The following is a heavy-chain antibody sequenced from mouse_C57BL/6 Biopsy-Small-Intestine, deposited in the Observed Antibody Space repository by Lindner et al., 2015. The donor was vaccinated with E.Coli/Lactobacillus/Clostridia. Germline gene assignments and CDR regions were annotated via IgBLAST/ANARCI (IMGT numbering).Heavy chain of an antibody. CDR1: GGTFSSSA. V-gene: IGHV1-69*02. CDR3: ARDRIGGRDY. J-gene: IGHJ4*01. Sequence: ASVKVSCKASGGTFSSSAFSWVRQAPGQGLEWMGGIVPILEVPTYAQKYQGRVTITADKSTSTVYLELISLRREDTAMYYCARDRIGGRDYWGQGTLVTVSS. CDR2: IVPILEVP.